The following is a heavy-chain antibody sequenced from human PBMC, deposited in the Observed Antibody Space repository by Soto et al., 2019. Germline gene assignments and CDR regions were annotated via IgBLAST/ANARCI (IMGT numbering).Heavy chain of an antibody. CDR1: GFTFSNYA. Sequence: GGSLRLSCAASGFTFSNYAMSWVRQAPGKGLEWVSSISHSGGTIYYADSVKGRFTISRDNSKNTLYLQMNNLRVEDTAVYFCTKLMGSGWYFDYWGQGTLVTVSS. CDR2: ISHSGGTI. J-gene: IGHJ4*02. D-gene: IGHD6-19*01. V-gene: IGHV3-23*01. CDR3: TKLMGSGWYFDY.